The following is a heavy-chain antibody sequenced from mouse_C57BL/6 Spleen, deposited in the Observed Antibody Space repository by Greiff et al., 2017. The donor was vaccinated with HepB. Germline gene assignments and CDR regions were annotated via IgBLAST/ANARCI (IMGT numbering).Heavy chain of an antibody. CDR3: ARGGGYLYAMDY. CDR1: GYTFTSYW. J-gene: IGHJ4*01. D-gene: IGHD2-2*01. CDR2: INPSNGGS. Sequence: VQLQQPGTELVKPGASVKLSCKASGYTFTSYWMHWVKQRPGQGLEWIGNINPSNGGSNYNEKFKSKATLTVDKSSSTAYMQLSSLTSEDSAVYYCARGGGYLYAMDYWGQGTSVTVSS. V-gene: IGHV1-53*01.